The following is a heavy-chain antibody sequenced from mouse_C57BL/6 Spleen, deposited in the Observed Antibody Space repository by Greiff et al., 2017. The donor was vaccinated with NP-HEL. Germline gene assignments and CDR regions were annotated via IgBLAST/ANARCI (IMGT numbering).Heavy chain of an antibody. Sequence: VQLVESGPGLVQPSQSLSITCTVSGFSLTSYGVHWVRQSPGKGLEWLGVIWRGGSTDYNAAFMSRLSITKDNSKSQVFFKMNSLQADDTAIYYCAKSYGSSYLYFDGWGTGTTVTVSS. CDR2: IWRGGST. D-gene: IGHD1-1*01. CDR3: AKSYGSSYLYFDG. J-gene: IGHJ1*03. CDR1: GFSLTSYG. V-gene: IGHV2-5*01.